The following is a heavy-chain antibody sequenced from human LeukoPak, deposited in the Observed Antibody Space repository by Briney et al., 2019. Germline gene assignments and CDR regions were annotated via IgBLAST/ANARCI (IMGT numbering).Heavy chain of an antibody. V-gene: IGHV4-59*12. J-gene: IGHJ4*02. CDR3: ARRAAALDS. D-gene: IGHD6-13*01. CDR1: GGSISSYY. Sequence: SETLSLTCTVSGGSISSYYWSWIRQPPGKGLEWIGYFHHSGNTNYSPSLSSRITMSVDTSKNQFSLRLNSVTAADTAIYYCARRAAALDSWGQGTLVTVSS. CDR2: FHHSGNT.